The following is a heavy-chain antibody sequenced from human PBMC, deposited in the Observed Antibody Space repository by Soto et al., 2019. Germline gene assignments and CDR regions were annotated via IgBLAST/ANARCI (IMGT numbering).Heavy chain of an antibody. J-gene: IGHJ4*02. CDR3: ARQGAAIVVVDGVYYFDY. D-gene: IGHD2-21*01. V-gene: IGHV4-39*01. CDR2: IYYSGST. Sequence: SETLSLTCTVSGGSISSSSYYWGWIRQPPGKGLEWIGSIYYSGSTYYNPSLKSRVTISVDTSKNQFSLKLSSVTAADTAVYYCARQGAAIVVVDGVYYFDYWGQGTLVTVSS. CDR1: GGSISSSSYY.